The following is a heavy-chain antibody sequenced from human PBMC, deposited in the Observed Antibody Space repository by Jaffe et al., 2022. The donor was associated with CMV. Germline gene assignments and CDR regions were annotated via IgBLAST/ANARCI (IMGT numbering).Heavy chain of an antibody. CDR3: ARAYDFWSGESGAFDP. Sequence: QVQLVQSGAEVKKPGSSVKVSCKASGGTFSSYAISWVRQAPGQGLEWMGRIIPILGIANYAQKFQGRVTITADKSTSTAYMELSSLRSEDTAVYYCARAYDFWSGESGAFDPWGQGTLVTVSS. CDR2: IIPILGIA. V-gene: IGHV1-69*09. J-gene: IGHJ5*02. D-gene: IGHD3-3*01. CDR1: GGTFSSYA.